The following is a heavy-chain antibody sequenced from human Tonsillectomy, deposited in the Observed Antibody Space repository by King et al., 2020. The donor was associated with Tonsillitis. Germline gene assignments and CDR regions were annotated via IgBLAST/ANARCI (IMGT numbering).Heavy chain of an antibody. Sequence: VQLVESGGGLVQPGGSLRLSCAASGFTVSSNYMSWVRQAPGKGLEWVSVIYSGGSTYYAASVKGRFTISRHNSKNTLYLQMNSLRAEDTAVYYGARDSGLGWFDPWGQGTMVTVSS. J-gene: IGHJ5*02. CDR3: ARDSGLGWFDP. CDR1: GFTVSSNY. V-gene: IGHV3-53*04. D-gene: IGHD3-16*01. CDR2: IYSGGST.